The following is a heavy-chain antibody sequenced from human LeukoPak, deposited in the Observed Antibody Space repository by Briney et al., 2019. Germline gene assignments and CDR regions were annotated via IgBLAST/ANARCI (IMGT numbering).Heavy chain of an antibody. CDR3: ARGPTTVTTDY. CDR2: IYSGGST. D-gene: IGHD4-11*01. Sequence: GGSLRLSCVGSGFTSIAYALTWARQAPGKGLEWVSVIYSGGSTYYADSVKGRFTISRDNSKNTLYLQMNSLRAEDTAVYYCARGPTTVTTDYWGQGTLVTVSS. J-gene: IGHJ4*02. CDR1: GFTSIAYA. V-gene: IGHV3-53*01.